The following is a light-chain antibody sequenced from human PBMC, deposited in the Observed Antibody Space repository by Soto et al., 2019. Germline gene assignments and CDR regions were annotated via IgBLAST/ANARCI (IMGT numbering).Light chain of an antibody. CDR3: VSYTTSALYV. CDR2: DIN. Sequence: QSALTQPASVSGSPGQSITISCTGTSSDVGNYIFVSWYRQHPGKAPKLMIYDINNRPSGVSNRFSGSKSGNTASLTISGLQAEDEADYYCVSYTTSALYVFGTGTKLTV. J-gene: IGLJ1*01. CDR1: SSDVGNYIF. V-gene: IGLV2-14*01.